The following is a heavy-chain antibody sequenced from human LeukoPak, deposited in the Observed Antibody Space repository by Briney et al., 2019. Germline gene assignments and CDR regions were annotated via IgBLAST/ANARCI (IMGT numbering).Heavy chain of an antibody. CDR2: IYYSGST. CDR1: GGSISSYY. V-gene: IGHV4-59*01. D-gene: IGHD3-22*01. CDR3: ARGTYYYDSSGYLRIYYFDY. J-gene: IGHJ4*02. Sequence: SETLSLTCTVSGGSISSYYWSWIRQPPGKGLEWIGYIYYSGSTNYNPSLKSRVTISVDTSKNQFSLKLSSVTAADPAVYYCARGTYYYDSSGYLRIYYFDYWGQGTLVTVSS.